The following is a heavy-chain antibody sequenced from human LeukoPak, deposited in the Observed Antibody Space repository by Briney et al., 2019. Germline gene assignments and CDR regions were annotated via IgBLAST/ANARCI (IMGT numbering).Heavy chain of an antibody. J-gene: IGHJ4*02. CDR2: INPNSGGT. CDR1: GYTFTGHY. V-gene: IGHV1-2*02. D-gene: IGHD3-22*01. Sequence: GASVKVSCKASGYTFTGHYMHWVRQAPGQGLEWMGWINPNSGGTNYAQKFQGRFTMTRDTSISTAYMELSRLRSDDSAVYYCASLNLPDSSGYYDDWGQGTLVTVSS. CDR3: ASLNLPDSSGYYDD.